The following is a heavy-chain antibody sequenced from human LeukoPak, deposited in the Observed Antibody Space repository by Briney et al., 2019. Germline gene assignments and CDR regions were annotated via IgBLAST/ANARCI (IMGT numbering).Heavy chain of an antibody. J-gene: IGHJ4*02. D-gene: IGHD6-13*01. CDR3: ARVAAAADTDY. V-gene: IGHV1-46*01. CDR1: GYTFTDYY. Sequence: GASVKVSCKASGYTFTDYYMHWVRQAPGQGLEWMGIINPSGGSTSYAQKFQGRVTMTRDTSTSTVYMELSSLRSEDTAVYYCARVAAAADTDYWGQGTLVTVSS. CDR2: INPSGGST.